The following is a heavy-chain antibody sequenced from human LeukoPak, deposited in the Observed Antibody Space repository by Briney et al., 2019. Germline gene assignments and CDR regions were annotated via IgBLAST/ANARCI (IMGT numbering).Heavy chain of an antibody. CDR3: ARGGGIAAAGYRYYYYYMDV. V-gene: IGHV4-34*01. D-gene: IGHD6-13*01. Sequence: PSETLSLTCAVYGGSFSGYYWSWIRQPPGKGLEWIGEINHSGSTNYNSSLKSRVTISVDTSKNQFSLKLSSVTAADTAVYYCARGGGIAAAGYRYYYYYMDVWGKGTTVTVSS. J-gene: IGHJ6*03. CDR2: INHSGST. CDR1: GGSFSGYY.